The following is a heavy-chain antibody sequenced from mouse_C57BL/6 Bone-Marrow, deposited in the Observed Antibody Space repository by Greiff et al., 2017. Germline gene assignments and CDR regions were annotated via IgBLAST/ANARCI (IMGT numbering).Heavy chain of an antibody. Sequence: VQLKESGPELVKPGASVKISCKASGYTFTDYYMNWVKQSHGKSLEWIGDINPNNGGTSYNQKFKGKATLTVDKSSSTAYMELRSLTSEDSAVYYCARSLYYGYGYWGQGTTLTVSS. D-gene: IGHD2-2*01. CDR1: GYTFTDYY. V-gene: IGHV1-26*01. CDR2: INPNNGGT. CDR3: ARSLYYGYGY. J-gene: IGHJ2*01.